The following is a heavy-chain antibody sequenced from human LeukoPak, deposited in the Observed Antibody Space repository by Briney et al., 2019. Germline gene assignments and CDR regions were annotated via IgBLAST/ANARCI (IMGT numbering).Heavy chain of an antibody. CDR1: GGSLSGYY. Sequence: PSETLSLSCTVSGGSLSGYYWSWIRHPPGKGLEWIGYIYYSGSTNYNPSLKSRVTISVDTSKNQFSLKLSSVTAADTAVYYCARALYYYGSGKDYYYGMDVWGQGTTVTVSS. J-gene: IGHJ6*02. V-gene: IGHV4-59*01. D-gene: IGHD3-10*01. CDR3: ARALYYYGSGKDYYYGMDV. CDR2: IYYSGST.